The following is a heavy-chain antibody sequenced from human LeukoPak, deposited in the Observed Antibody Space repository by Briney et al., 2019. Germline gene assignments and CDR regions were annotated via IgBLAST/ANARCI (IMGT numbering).Heavy chain of an antibody. J-gene: IGHJ5*02. Sequence: ASVKVSCKASGYTFTSYAMNWVRQAPGQGLEWMGWINPNSGGTNYAQKFQGRVTMTRDTSISTAYMELSRLRSDDTAVYYCARDNVVVTAIVWFDPWGQGTLVTVSS. V-gene: IGHV1-2*02. CDR3: ARDNVVVTAIVWFDP. D-gene: IGHD2-21*02. CDR1: GYTFTSYA. CDR2: INPNSGGT.